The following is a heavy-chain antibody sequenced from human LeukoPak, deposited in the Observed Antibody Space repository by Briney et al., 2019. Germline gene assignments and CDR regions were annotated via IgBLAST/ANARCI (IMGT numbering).Heavy chain of an antibody. Sequence: ASVKVSCKASGYTFTSYVISWVRQAPGQGGEWMGWISAYNGNTNYAQKLQGRVTMTTDTSTSTAYMELRSLRSDDTAVYYCARAVSIAAAGHFDYWGQGTLVTVSS. CDR2: ISAYNGNT. CDR3: ARAVSIAAAGHFDY. CDR1: GYTFTSYV. D-gene: IGHD6-13*01. V-gene: IGHV1-18*01. J-gene: IGHJ4*02.